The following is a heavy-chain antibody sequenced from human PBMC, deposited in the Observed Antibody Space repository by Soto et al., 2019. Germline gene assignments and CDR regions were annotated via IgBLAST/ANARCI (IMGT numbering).Heavy chain of an antibody. Sequence: ASVKVSCKASGYTFTGYYMHWVRQAPGQGLEWMGWINPNSGGTNYAQKFQGRVTMTRDTSISTAYMELSRLRSDDTAVYYCARGLNYGDYVNFDYWGQGPLVTVYS. J-gene: IGHJ4*02. CDR3: ARGLNYGDYVNFDY. CDR2: INPNSGGT. V-gene: IGHV1-2*02. D-gene: IGHD4-17*01. CDR1: GYTFTGYY.